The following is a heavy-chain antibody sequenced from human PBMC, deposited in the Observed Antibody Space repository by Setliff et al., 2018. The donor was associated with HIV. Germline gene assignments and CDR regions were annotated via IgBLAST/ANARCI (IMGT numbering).Heavy chain of an antibody. CDR3: TTDGSYDILTGPTPGAFDI. Sequence: ASVKVSCKVSGHTLTELSMHWVRQAPGKGLEWMGGFDPEDAETVYAQNFQGRVTMTEDTSTDTAYMELSSLRSEDTAFYYCTTDGSYDILTGPTPGAFDIWGQGTMVTVSS. V-gene: IGHV1-24*01. D-gene: IGHD3-9*01. J-gene: IGHJ3*02. CDR1: GHTLTELS. CDR2: FDPEDAET.